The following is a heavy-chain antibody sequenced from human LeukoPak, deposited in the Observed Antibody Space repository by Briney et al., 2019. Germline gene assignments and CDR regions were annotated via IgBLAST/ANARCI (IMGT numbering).Heavy chain of an antibody. Sequence: QPGGSLRLSCAASGLTFSSYAMSWVRQAPGEGLEWVSGISGSGGSTYYADSVKGRFTISRDNSKNTLYLQMNSLRAEDTALYYCARGRYCSGGSCSGSYFDYWGQGTLVTVSS. D-gene: IGHD2-15*01. CDR2: ISGSGGST. J-gene: IGHJ4*02. CDR3: ARGRYCSGGSCSGSYFDY. V-gene: IGHV3-23*01. CDR1: GLTFSSYA.